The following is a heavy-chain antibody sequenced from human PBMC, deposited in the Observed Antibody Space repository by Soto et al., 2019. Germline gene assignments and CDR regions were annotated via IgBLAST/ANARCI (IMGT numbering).Heavy chain of an antibody. CDR1: GGTFSSYA. CDR3: ARAPVGYYGSGSFDY. D-gene: IGHD3-10*01. CDR2: IIPIFGTA. V-gene: IGHV1-69*06. Sequence: QVQLVQSGAEVKKPGSSVKVSCKASGGTFSSYAISWVRQAPGQGLEWMGGIIPIFGTANYAQKFQGRVTITANKSTSTAYMELSSLRSEDTAVYYCARAPVGYYGSGSFDYWGQGTLVTVSS. J-gene: IGHJ4*02.